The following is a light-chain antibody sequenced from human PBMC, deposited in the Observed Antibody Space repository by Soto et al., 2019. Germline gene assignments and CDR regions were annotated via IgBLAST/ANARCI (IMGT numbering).Light chain of an antibody. V-gene: IGKV3-20*01. J-gene: IGKJ5*01. Sequence: EVVLTQSPGTPSLSPGERATLSCRASQSIARTSLAWYQQKPGQAPRLLIYDIPTRATSIPDRFSASGSGTDFTLTISGLETEDFAVYYCQQYGYSPITFGHGTRLEI. CDR1: QSIARTS. CDR2: DIP. CDR3: QQYGYSPIT.